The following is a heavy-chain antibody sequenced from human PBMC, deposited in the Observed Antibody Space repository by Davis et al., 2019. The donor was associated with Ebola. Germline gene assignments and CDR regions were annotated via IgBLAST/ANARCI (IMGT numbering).Heavy chain of an antibody. V-gene: IGHV1-46*03. Sequence: AASVTVPCKASGYTVTTYYMHWVRQAPGQGLEWMGIINPSGGSTSYAQKFQGRVTMTRDTSTSTGYMELSSLRSEDTAVYYCAREVIVVVTAAQDGYYYYGMDVWGQGTTVTVSS. J-gene: IGHJ6*02. CDR3: AREVIVVVTAAQDGYYYYGMDV. D-gene: IGHD2-21*02. CDR2: INPSGGST. CDR1: GYTVTTYY.